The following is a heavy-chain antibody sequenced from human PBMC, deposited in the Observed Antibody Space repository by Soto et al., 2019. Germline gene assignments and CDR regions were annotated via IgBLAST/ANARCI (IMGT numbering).Heavy chain of an antibody. CDR1: GFTFDVYT. Sequence: HHWGSLRLCCAASGFTFDVYTMHWVCKNPGKGLEWVSLLSWDGGATYYADSVKGRFTISRDNSKNSLYLQMNSLRIEDTALYYCVKDRAAVTGAYYYYGMDVWGQGTTVTVSS. CDR3: VKDRAAVTGAYYYYGMDV. V-gene: IGHV3-43*01. D-gene: IGHD6-19*01. CDR2: LSWDGGAT. J-gene: IGHJ6*02.